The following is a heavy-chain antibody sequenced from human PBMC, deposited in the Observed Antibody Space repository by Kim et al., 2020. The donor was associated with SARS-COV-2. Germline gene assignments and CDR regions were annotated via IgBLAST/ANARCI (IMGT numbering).Heavy chain of an antibody. Sequence: IGEINHSGSTNYNPSLKSRVTISVDTSKNQFSLKLSSVTAADTAVYYCARGPFPGYYDILTGTYYYYGMDVWGQGTTVTVSS. CDR3: ARGPFPGYYDILTGTYYYYGMDV. J-gene: IGHJ6*02. CDR2: INHSGST. D-gene: IGHD3-9*01. V-gene: IGHV4-34*01.